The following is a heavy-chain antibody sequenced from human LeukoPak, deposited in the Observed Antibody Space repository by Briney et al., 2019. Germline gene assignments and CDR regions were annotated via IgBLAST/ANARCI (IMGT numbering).Heavy chain of an antibody. J-gene: IGHJ4*02. CDR2: LYYSGST. Sequence: SETLSLTCTVSGASISTYYWSWIRQPPGKGLEWIGYLYYSGSTTYSPSLKSRLTMSLDTSKNQFSLKLRSVTAADTAVYYCGRQGYTASYYFVDYWSQGTLVTVSS. V-gene: IGHV4-59*08. CDR3: GRQGYTASYYFVDY. CDR1: GASISTYY. D-gene: IGHD3-10*01.